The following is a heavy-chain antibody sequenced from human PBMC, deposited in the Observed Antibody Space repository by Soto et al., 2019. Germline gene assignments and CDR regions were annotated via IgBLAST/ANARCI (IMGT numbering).Heavy chain of an antibody. Sequence: QVQLVQSGAEVKKPGSSVKVSCKASGGTFSSYAISWVRQAPGQGLEWMGGIIPIFGTANYAQKFQGRVTITADESTSKAYMELSSLRSEDTAVYYCARGGLFGEIRYYYYGMDVWGQGTTVTVSS. CDR3: ARGGLFGEIRYYYYGMDV. D-gene: IGHD3-3*01. V-gene: IGHV1-69*12. CDR2: IIPIFGTA. J-gene: IGHJ6*02. CDR1: GGTFSSYA.